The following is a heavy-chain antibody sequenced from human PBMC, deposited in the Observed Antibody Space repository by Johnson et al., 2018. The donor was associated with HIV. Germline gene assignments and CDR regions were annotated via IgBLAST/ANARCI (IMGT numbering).Heavy chain of an antibody. CDR2: ISGGGSAI. CDR1: GFTFGDYA. CDR3: AREDGQFLEWLGVGEGKYLYGPDI. D-gene: IGHD3-3*01. V-gene: IGHV3-48*03. J-gene: IGHJ3*02. Sequence: VQLVESGGGVARPGGSLRLSCTASGFTFGDYAMSWIRQAPGKGLEWISYISGGGSAIYYADSVKGRFTISRDNAKNSLYLQMNSLRAEDTAVYYCAREDGQFLEWLGVGEGKYLYGPDIWGQGTMVTVSS.